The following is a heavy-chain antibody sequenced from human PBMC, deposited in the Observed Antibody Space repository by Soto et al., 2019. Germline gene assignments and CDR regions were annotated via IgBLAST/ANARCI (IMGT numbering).Heavy chain of an antibody. CDR3: ARLSGSYYWFDP. CDR1: GGSISSGGYY. Sequence: TLSLTCTVSGGSISSGGYYWSWIRQHPGKGLEWIGYIYYSGSTYYNPSLKSRVTISVDTSKNQFSLKLSSVTAADTAVYYCARLSGSYYWFDPWGQGTLVTVSS. CDR2: IYYSGST. J-gene: IGHJ5*02. D-gene: IGHD1-26*01. V-gene: IGHV4-31*03.